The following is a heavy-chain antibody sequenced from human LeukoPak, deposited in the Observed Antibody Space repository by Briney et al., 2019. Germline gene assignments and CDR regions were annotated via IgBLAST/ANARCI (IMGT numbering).Heavy chain of an antibody. CDR3: ARGVLYSNYMNYYYMDV. J-gene: IGHJ6*03. D-gene: IGHD4-11*01. Sequence: GASVKVSCKASGGTFSSYAISWVRQAPGQGLEWMGGIIPIFGTANYAQKFQGRVTITTDESTSTAYMELSSLRSEDTAVYYCARGVLYSNYMNYYYMDVWDKGTTVTVSS. CDR1: GGTFSSYA. V-gene: IGHV1-69*05. CDR2: IIPIFGTA.